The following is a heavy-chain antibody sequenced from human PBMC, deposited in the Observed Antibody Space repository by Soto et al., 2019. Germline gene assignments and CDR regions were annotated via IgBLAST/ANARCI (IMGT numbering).Heavy chain of an antibody. CDR2: VYYVGST. CDR3: ARHGVSGSYSPPVDY. J-gene: IGHJ4*02. Sequence: QVQLQESGPGLVKPSETLSLTCTVAGGSIRGYYWSWIRQPPGRGLEWVAHVYYVGSTNYNPSLKSRVNVSVDPPKNQFSRKLTSVTAADTAVYYCARHGVSGSYSPPVDYWGQGTLVTVSS. CDR1: GGSIRGYY. V-gene: IGHV4-59*08. D-gene: IGHD1-26*01.